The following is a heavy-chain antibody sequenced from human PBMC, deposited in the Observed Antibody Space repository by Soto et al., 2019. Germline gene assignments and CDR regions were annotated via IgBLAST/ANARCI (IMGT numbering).Heavy chain of an antibody. CDR3: ARRVAAHPYFDF. V-gene: IGHV5-51*01. CDR2: IFPGDSDT. D-gene: IGHD6-6*01. CDR1: GYIFANDW. J-gene: IGHJ4*02. Sequence: RGESLKISCKGSGYIFANDWIAWVRQMPGKGLEWMGIIFPGDSDTRYSPSFQGQVTISADKSINTAYLQWSSLKASDTAVYYCARRVAAHPYFDFWGQGALVTVS.